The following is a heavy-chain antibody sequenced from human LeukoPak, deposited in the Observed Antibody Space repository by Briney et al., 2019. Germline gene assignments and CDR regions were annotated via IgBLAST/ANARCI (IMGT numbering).Heavy chain of an antibody. CDR3: ARVQTELQLSWFDP. Sequence: ASVKVSCKASGGTFNSYAISWVRQAPGQGLEWMGRIIPIPGITNYAQKFQGRVTITADVSTSTAYMELSSLRSEDTAVYYCARVQTELQLSWFDPWGQGTLVTVSS. CDR2: IIPIPGIT. CDR1: GGTFNSYA. V-gene: IGHV1-69*04. J-gene: IGHJ5*02. D-gene: IGHD1-26*01.